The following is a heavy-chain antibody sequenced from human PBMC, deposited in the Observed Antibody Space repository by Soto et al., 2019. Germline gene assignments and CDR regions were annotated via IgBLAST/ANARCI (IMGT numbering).Heavy chain of an antibody. Sequence: GGSLRLSCAASGFTFSNAWMSWIRQAPGKGLEWVGRVKSKTHGGTTDYAAPVKGRFTISRDDSKNTLYLQMNSLKTEDTAVYYCTTDDPISRYWGQGXLVTVYS. D-gene: IGHD2-2*01. CDR3: TTDDPISRY. V-gene: IGHV3-15*01. CDR2: VKSKTHGGTT. J-gene: IGHJ4*02. CDR1: GFTFSNAW.